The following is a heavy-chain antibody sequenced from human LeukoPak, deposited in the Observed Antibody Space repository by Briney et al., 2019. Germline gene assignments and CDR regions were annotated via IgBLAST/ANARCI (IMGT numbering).Heavy chain of an antibody. D-gene: IGHD1-1*01. J-gene: IGHJ6*03. Sequence: GGSLRLSCAASGFTFSSYAMTWVRQAPGKGLEWVSAISGSGGITYYADSVKGRFTISRDNSKNTLYLQMNSLRAEDTAEYYCAKNGTTMGGTPYYYYSMDVWGKGTTVTVSS. CDR1: GFTFSSYA. CDR3: AKNGTTMGGTPYYYYSMDV. V-gene: IGHV3-23*01. CDR2: ISGSGGIT.